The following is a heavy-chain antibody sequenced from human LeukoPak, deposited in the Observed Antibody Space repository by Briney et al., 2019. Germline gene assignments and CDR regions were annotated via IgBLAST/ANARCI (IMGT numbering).Heavy chain of an antibody. V-gene: IGHV3-11*01. CDR3: AREDNVWNLLYNSYMDV. CDR2: IYVSGDSI. Sequence: WVSLRLSCAASGFIFSDYYMTWIRQAPGKGLEWVAHIYVSGDSILYADSVKGRFTISRDSAKNSLYLQMSSLRAEDTAVYYCAREDNVWNLLYNSYMDVWGKGTTVTVS. CDR1: GFIFSDYY. J-gene: IGHJ6*03. D-gene: IGHD5-24*01.